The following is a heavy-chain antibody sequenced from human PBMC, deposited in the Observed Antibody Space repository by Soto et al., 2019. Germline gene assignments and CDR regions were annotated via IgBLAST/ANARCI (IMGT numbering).Heavy chain of an antibody. V-gene: IGHV3-33*01. D-gene: IGHD6-19*01. CDR2: IWYDGSNK. Sequence: QVQLVESGGGVVQPGRSLRLSCAASGFTFSSYGMHWVRQAPGKGLEWVAVIWYDGSNKYYADSVKGRFTISRDNSKNTLYLQMNSLRAEDTAVYYCARGLAGIAVAGTKVYYYGMDVWGQGTTVTVSS. CDR3: ARGLAGIAVAGTKVYYYGMDV. CDR1: GFTFSSYG. J-gene: IGHJ6*02.